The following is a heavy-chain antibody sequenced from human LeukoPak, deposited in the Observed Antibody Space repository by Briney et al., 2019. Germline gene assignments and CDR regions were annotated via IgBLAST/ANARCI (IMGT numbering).Heavy chain of an antibody. CDR3: AKVAVPGTNYFDY. CDR1: GFTFSSYA. V-gene: IGHV3-23*01. CDR2: FNSGGRT. J-gene: IGHJ4*02. Sequence: GRSLRLSCAASGFTFSSYAMSWVRQAPGKGLEWVSGFNSGGRTYYADSVKGRFTISRDNSKNTLFLQMSSLRAEDTALYYCAKVAVPGTNYFDYWGQGTLVTVSS. D-gene: IGHD6-19*01.